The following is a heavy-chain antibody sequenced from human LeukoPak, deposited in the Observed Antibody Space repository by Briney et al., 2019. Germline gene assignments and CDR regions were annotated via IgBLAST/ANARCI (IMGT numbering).Heavy chain of an antibody. Sequence: SVKVSCKASGGTFSSYAISWVRQAPGQGLEWMGRIIPIFGTANYAQKFQGRVTITTDESTSTAYMELSSLRSEDTAVYYCASSLTYYYDGSGYSYWGQGTLVTVSS. CDR1: GGTFSSYA. CDR2: IIPIFGTA. D-gene: IGHD3-22*01. CDR3: ASSLTYYYDGSGYSY. J-gene: IGHJ4*02. V-gene: IGHV1-69*05.